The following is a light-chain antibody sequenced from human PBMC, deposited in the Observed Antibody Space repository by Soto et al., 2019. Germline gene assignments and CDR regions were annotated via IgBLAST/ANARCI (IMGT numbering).Light chain of an antibody. CDR2: SNN. CDR1: SSNIGSNY. J-gene: IGLJ2*01. CDR3: AAWDDSLSGWV. Sequence: QSVLTQPPSASGTPGQRVTMSCSGSSSNIGSNYVYWYQQLPGTAPKLLIYSNNQRPSGVPNRFSASKSGTSASLAISGLRSEDEADYYCAAWDDSLSGWVFGGGTKLTVL. V-gene: IGLV1-47*02.